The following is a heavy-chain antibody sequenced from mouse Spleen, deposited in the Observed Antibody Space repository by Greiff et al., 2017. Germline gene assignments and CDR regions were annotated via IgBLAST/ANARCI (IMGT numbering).Heavy chain of an antibody. CDR3: ARLLLRPGYFDY. J-gene: IGHJ2*01. CDR2: IDPSDSYT. D-gene: IGHD1-1*01. V-gene: IGHV1-50*01. Sequence: QVQLQQSGAELVKPGASVKLSCKASGYTFTSYWMQWVKQRPGQGLEWIGEIDPSDSYTNYNQKFKGKATLTVDTSSSTAYMQLSSLTSEDSAVYYCARLLLRPGYFDYWGQGTTLTVSS. CDR1: GYTFTSYW.